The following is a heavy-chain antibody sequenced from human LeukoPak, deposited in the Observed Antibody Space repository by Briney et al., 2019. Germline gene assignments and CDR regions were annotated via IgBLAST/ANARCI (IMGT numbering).Heavy chain of an antibody. J-gene: IGHJ4*02. CDR2: ISSDGSST. D-gene: IGHD6-19*01. CDR1: GFTFSSYA. V-gene: IGHV3-74*01. CDR3: ARAPGYSSGFGY. Sequence: GGSLRLSCAASGFTFSSYAMSWVRQAPGKGLVWVSRISSDGSSTNYADSVKGRFTISRDNAKNTLYLQMNSLRAEDTAVYYCARAPGYSSGFGYWGQGTLVTVSS.